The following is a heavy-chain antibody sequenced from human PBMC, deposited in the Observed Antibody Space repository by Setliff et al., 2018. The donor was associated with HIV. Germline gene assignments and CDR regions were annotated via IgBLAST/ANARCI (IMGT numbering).Heavy chain of an antibody. CDR1: GFTFSNAW. Sequence: GGSLRLSCAASGFTFSNAWVSWVRQAPGKGLEWVGRMKSKTDGGTTDYAAPVKGRFTISNDNSKNTLYLQMNSLNTEDTAVYDCARTQHTYDDSSEDYWGQGTLVTVSS. CDR3: ARTQHTYDDSSEDY. V-gene: IGHV3-15*01. D-gene: IGHD3-22*01. J-gene: IGHJ4*02. CDR2: MKSKTDGGTT.